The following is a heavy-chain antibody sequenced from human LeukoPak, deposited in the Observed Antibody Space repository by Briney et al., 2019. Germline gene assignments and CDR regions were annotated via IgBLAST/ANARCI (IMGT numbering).Heavy chain of an antibody. CDR1: GYSFTNYW. Sequence: GESLKISCKGSGYSFTNYWIGWVRRMPGKGQEWMGIIYPSDSDTRYSPSFQGQVTISADKSISTAYLQWSSLKASDTAIYFCATATAVGYGMDVWGQGTTVTVSS. J-gene: IGHJ6*02. CDR2: IYPSDSDT. V-gene: IGHV5-51*01. D-gene: IGHD6-19*01. CDR3: ATATAVGYGMDV.